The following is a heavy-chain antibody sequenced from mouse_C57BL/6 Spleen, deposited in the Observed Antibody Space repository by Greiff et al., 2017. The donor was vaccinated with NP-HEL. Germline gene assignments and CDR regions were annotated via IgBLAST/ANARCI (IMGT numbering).Heavy chain of an antibody. Sequence: EVQLKQSGPELVKPGASVKISCKASGYSFTGYYMNWVKQSPEKSLEWIGEINPSTGGTTYNQKFKAKATLTVDKSSSTAYMQLKSLTSEDSAVYYCACDYGPFAYWGQGTLVTVSA. J-gene: IGHJ3*01. CDR1: GYSFTGYY. CDR3: ACDYGPFAY. D-gene: IGHD1-1*01. V-gene: IGHV1-42*01. CDR2: INPSTGGT.